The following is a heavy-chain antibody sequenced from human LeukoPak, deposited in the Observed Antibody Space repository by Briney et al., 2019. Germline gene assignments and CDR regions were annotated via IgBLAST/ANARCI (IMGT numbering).Heavy chain of an antibody. V-gene: IGHV2-70*11. Sequence: SGPTLVKPTETLTLTCAFSGFSLSTSGMCVSWIRQPPGKALEWLARIDWDDDKYYSTSLKTRLTISKDTSKNQVVLTMTNMDPVDTATYYCARTPTGDTAMVTPDYYFDYWGQGTLVTVSS. J-gene: IGHJ4*02. D-gene: IGHD5-18*01. CDR3: ARTPTGDTAMVTPDYYFDY. CDR2: IDWDDDK. CDR1: GFSLSTSGMC.